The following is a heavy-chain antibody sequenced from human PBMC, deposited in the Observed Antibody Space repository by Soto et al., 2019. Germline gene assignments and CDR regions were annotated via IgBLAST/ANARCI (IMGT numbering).Heavy chain of an antibody. V-gene: IGHV4-4*02. D-gene: IGHD3-9*01. CDR1: GGSISSSNW. J-gene: IGHJ4*02. Sequence: KPSETLSLTCAVSGGSISSSNWWSWVRQPPGKGLEWIGEIYHSGSTNYNPSLKSRVTISVDKSKNQFSLKLSSVTAADTAVYYCATLADYDILTGYLHFDYWGQGTLVTVSS. CDR2: IYHSGST. CDR3: ATLADYDILTGYLHFDY.